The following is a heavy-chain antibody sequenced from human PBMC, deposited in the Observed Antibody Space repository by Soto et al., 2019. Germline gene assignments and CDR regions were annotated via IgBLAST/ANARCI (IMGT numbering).Heavy chain of an antibody. J-gene: IGHJ2*01. Sequence: SETLSLTCTVSGGSISSYYWSWIRQPPGKGLEWIGYIYYSGSTNYNPSLKSRVTISVDTSKNQFSLKLSSVTAADTAVYYCARDYSSGCYCYFYLWGRGTLVTVSS. CDR1: GGSISSYY. D-gene: IGHD6-19*01. V-gene: IGHV4-59*01. CDR2: IYYSGST. CDR3: ARDYSSGCYCYFYL.